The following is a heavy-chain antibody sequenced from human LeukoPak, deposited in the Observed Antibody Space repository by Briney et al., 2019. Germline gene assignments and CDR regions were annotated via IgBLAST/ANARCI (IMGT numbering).Heavy chain of an antibody. Sequence: GGSLRLSCAASGFTFSSYSMNWVRQAPGKGLEWVSSISSSSSYIYYADSVKGRFTISRANAKNSLYLQMNSLRAEDTAVYYCARDPRQYYFDYWGQGTLVTVSS. CDR3: ARDPRQYYFDY. CDR2: ISSSSSYI. V-gene: IGHV3-21*01. CDR1: GFTFSSYS. J-gene: IGHJ4*02. D-gene: IGHD1-1*01.